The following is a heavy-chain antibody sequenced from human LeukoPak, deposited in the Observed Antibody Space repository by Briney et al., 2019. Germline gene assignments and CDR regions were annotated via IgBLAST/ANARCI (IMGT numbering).Heavy chain of an antibody. CDR2: HYSSGTT. CDR1: CGSISNYY. V-gene: IGHV4-4*07. D-gene: IGHD6-19*01. J-gene: IGHJ6*02. Sequence: KPSETLSLTCNVSCGSISNYYWTCIRQPAGGGLEWIGRHYSSGTTTYNPSLKSRVAISVDTSRNQFSLKLSSVTAADTAVYYCARVSPIAVAGSSYYYAIDVWGQGTTVTVSS. CDR3: ARVSPIAVAGSSYYYAIDV.